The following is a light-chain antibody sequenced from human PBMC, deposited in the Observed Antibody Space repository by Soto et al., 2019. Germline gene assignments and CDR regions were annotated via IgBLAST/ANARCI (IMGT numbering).Light chain of an antibody. CDR1: SSNIGAGYD. CDR2: GNS. CDR3: QSYDSSLSGVL. J-gene: IGLJ2*01. Sequence: QSVLTQPPSVSGAPGQRVTISCTGSSSNIGAGYDVHWYQQLPGTAPKLLIYGNSNRPSGVPDRFSGSKSGTSASLAITGLQAEDEADDYCQSYDSSLSGVLFGGGTQLTVL. V-gene: IGLV1-40*01.